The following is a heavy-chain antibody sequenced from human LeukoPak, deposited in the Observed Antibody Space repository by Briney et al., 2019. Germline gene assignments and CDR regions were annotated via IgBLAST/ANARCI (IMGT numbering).Heavy chain of an antibody. CDR1: GFTFSDYY. V-gene: IGHV4-34*01. CDR3: ARGPRYSYGFESNYWFDP. CDR2: INHSGST. Sequence: GSLRLSCAASGFTFSDYYMSWIRQPPGKGLEWIGEINHSGSTNYNPSLKSRVTISVDTSKNQFSLKLSSVTAADTAVYYCARGPRYSYGFESNYWFDPWGQGTLVTVSS. J-gene: IGHJ5*02. D-gene: IGHD5-18*01.